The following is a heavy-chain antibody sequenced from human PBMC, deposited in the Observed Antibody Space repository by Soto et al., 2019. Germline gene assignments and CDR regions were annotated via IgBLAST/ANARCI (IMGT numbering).Heavy chain of an antibody. D-gene: IGHD1-26*01. CDR2: INHSGST. V-gene: IGHV4-34*01. Sequence: QVQLQQWGAGLFKPSETLSLTCAVYGGSFSGYYWSWIRQPPGKGLEWIGEINHSGSTNYNPSLKSRVTISVDTSKNQFSLKLSSVTAADTAVYYCARGRATDYWGQGTLVTVSS. CDR3: ARGRATDY. CDR1: GGSFSGYY. J-gene: IGHJ4*02.